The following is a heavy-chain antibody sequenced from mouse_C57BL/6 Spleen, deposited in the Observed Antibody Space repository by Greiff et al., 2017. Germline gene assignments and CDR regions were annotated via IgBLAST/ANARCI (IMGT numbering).Heavy chain of an antibody. CDR1: GFTFSSYA. CDR3: AREVLRSYFDD. Sequence: EVQVVESGGGLVKPGGSLKLSCAASGFTFSSYAMSWVRQTPEKRLEWVATISDGGSYTYYPDNVKGRFTISRDNAKNNLYLQMSHLKSEDTAMYYCAREVLRSYFDDWGQGTTLTVSS. D-gene: IGHD1-1*01. V-gene: IGHV5-4*01. J-gene: IGHJ2*01. CDR2: ISDGGSYT.